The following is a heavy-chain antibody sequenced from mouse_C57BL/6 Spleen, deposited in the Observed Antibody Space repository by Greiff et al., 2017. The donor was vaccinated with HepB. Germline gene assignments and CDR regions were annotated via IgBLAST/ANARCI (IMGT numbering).Heavy chain of an antibody. D-gene: IGHD2-2*01. Sequence: QVQLKQSGAELARPGASVKLSCKASGYTFTSYGISWVKQRTGQGLEWIGEIYPRSGNTYYNEKFKGKATLTADKSSSTAYMELRSLTSEDSAVYFCARGGYYGYDRFITDGAGNLAWFAYWGQGTLVTVSA. CDR3: ARGGYYGYDRFITDGAGNLAWFAY. CDR1: GYTFTSYG. J-gene: IGHJ3*01. V-gene: IGHV1-81*01. CDR2: IYPRSGNT.